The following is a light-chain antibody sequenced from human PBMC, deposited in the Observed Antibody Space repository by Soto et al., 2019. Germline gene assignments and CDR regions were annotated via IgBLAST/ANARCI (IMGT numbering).Light chain of an antibody. V-gene: IGLV2-23*01. J-gene: IGLJ2*01. CDR1: SSDVGSYNL. CDR3: CSYAVGSTLV. Sequence: QSALTQPASVSGSPGQSITISCTGTSSDVGSYNLVSWHQQHPGKAPKLMIYEGSKRPSGVSHRFSGSKSGNTASLTISGLQAEDEADYYCCSYAVGSTLVFGGGTEVTVL. CDR2: EGS.